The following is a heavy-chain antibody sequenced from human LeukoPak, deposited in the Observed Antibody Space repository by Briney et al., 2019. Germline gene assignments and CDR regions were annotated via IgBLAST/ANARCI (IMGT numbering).Heavy chain of an antibody. D-gene: IGHD1-14*01. CDR3: AKGLTGTSTACFDP. V-gene: IGHV3-30*18. CDR2: ISYDGSNK. Sequence: PGGSLRLSCAASGFTFSSYGMHWVRQAPGKGLEWVAVISYDGSNKYYADSVKGRFTISRDNSKNTLYLQMNSLRAEDTAVYYCAKGLTGTSTACFDPWGQGTLVTVSS. CDR1: GFTFSSYG. J-gene: IGHJ5*02.